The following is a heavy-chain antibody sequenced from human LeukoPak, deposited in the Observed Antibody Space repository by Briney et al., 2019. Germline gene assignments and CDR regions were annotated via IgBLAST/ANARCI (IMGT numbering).Heavy chain of an antibody. V-gene: IGHV4-4*07. D-gene: IGHD3-3*01. J-gene: IGHJ4*02. CDR1: GDSMDYYY. CDR2: MYSMGNS. CDR3: ARGGRRFLDWKLDY. Sequence: SETLSLTCSVSGDSMDYYYWQCLRPPPGTPLEWIGRMYSMGNSNYNPSLKSRVTVSLDTSTNQFSLKLKSVTAADTAVYYCARGGRRFLDWKLDYWGQGVLVTVSS.